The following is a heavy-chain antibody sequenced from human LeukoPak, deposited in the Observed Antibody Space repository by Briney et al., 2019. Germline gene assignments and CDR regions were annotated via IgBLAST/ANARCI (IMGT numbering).Heavy chain of an antibody. D-gene: IGHD3-10*01. J-gene: IGHJ6*02. V-gene: IGHV1-18*01. CDR2: ISAYNGNT. CDR1: GYTFTSYG. CDR3: AREKGTMVRGVIIMPDYYYGMDV. Sequence: ASVKVSCKASGYTFTSYGISWVRQAPGQGLEWMGWISAYNGNTNYAQKLQGRVTMTTDTSTSTAYMELRSLRSDDTAVYYCAREKGTMVRGVIIMPDYYYGMDVWGQGTTVTVSS.